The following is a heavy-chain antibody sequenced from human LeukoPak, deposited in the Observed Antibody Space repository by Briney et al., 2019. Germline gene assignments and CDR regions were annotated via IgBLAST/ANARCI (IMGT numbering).Heavy chain of an antibody. CDR2: INRKSGVT. CDR3: AMGSIRTTGTTGWGKFDP. V-gene: IGHV1-2*02. CDR1: VYTFPGYY. Sequence: ASVKVSPKASVYTFPGYYMHGVRQAPGQGGAGVGWINRKSGVTNYAMKFQGRVTMTRDTSITTAHMRMSRLRSDGTAVYYSAMGSIRTTGTTGWGKFDPWGQGTLVTVSS. D-gene: IGHD1-1*01. J-gene: IGHJ5*02.